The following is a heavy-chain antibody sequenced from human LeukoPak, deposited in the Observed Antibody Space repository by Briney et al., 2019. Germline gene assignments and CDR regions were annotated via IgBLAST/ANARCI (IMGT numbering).Heavy chain of an antibody. Sequence: SQTLSLTCTVSGDSISSSDYYWNWIRQPPGKGLEWIGYIYYSGSTYYNPSLKSRVTISVDTSKNQFSLKLGSVTAADTAVYYCARVGTGRNYNNYGMDVWGQGTTVTVSS. CDR3: ARVGTGRNYNNYGMDV. D-gene: IGHD1-7*01. CDR2: IYYSGST. V-gene: IGHV4-30-4*01. J-gene: IGHJ6*02. CDR1: GDSISSSDYY.